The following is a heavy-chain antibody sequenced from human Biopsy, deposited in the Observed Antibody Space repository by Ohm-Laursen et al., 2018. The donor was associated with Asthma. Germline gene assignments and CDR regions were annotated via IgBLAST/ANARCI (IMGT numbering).Heavy chain of an antibody. CDR2: HDHEEGGT. D-gene: IGHD3-3*02. Sequence: SSVKVSCKISGYSLTDLSMHWVRQAPGQGLEWMGGHDHEEGGTVNARRFQGRVTMTEDTSTDTAYMELSGLRFDDTAIYYCARPSPNRDILYYYYHMDVWGQGTTVSASS. CDR1: GYSLTDLS. J-gene: IGHJ6*02. V-gene: IGHV1-24*01. CDR3: ARPSPNRDILYYYYHMDV.